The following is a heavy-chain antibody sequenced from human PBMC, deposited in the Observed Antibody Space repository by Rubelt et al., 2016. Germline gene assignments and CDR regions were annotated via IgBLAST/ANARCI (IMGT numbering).Heavy chain of an antibody. D-gene: IGHD1-26*01. CDR1: GASISSDY. CDR3: ARPGVGSGTYLHAFDI. Sequence: QVQLQESGPGLVKPSETLSLTCSVSGASISSDYWSWVRQPAGKGLEWIGRVFSTGLTGYNPSLTSRVSISIDTSTNHLSLKRTSGTAADTAVYYCARPGVGSGTYLHAFDIWGQGTMVTVSS. CDR2: VFSTGLT. V-gene: IGHV4-4*07. J-gene: IGHJ3*02.